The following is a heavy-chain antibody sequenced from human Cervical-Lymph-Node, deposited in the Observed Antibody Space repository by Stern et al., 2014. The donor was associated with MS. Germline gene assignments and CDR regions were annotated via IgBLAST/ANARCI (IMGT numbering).Heavy chain of an antibody. J-gene: IGHJ4*02. CDR1: GDSISSYTHY. CDR3: AKHACTGAACPFDL. D-gene: IGHD2-8*02. V-gene: IGHV4-39*01. CDR2: VYYSGAT. Sequence: QVQLQESGPGLVKPSETLSLTCAVSGDSISSYTHYWAWIRQPPGKGLEWIGGVYYSGATYYNPSLKSPVTIPVDTSKNHFSLGLNSVTAADTAVYYCAKHACTGAACPFDLWGQGTLVTVSS.